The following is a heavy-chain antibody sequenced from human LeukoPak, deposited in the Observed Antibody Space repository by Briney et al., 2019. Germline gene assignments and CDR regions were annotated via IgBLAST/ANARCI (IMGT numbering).Heavy chain of an antibody. V-gene: IGHV1-18*01. Sequence: ASVKVSCKASGYTFTSYGISWVRQAPGQGLEWMGWISACNGNTNYAQKLQGRVTMTTDTSTSTAYMELRSLRSDDTAVYYCASQEYYYDSSGYYAGAFDIWGQGTMVTVSS. J-gene: IGHJ3*02. CDR1: GYTFTSYG. CDR3: ASQEYYYDSSGYYAGAFDI. CDR2: ISACNGNT. D-gene: IGHD3-22*01.